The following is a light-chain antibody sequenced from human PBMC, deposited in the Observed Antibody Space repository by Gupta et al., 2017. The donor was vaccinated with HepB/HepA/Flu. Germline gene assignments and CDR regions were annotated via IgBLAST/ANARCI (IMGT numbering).Light chain of an antibody. CDR1: QSASSY. CDR2: AAA. CDR3: RHCTQWNT. J-gene: IGKJ5*01. Sequence: EIVLTQSPATLSLSPGERATLSCRDSQSASSYLAWYQQKPGQAPRLLIYAAATRVPGIPAEFSATGFETEFTRTRSRTENAHIAVYFCRHCTQWNTFGQGTRLEIK. V-gene: IGKV3-11*01.